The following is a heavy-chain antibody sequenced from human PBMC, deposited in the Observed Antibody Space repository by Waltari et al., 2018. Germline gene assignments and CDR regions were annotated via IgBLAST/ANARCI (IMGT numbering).Heavy chain of an antibody. CDR3: AKLRGRPSYYYYYYMDV. Sequence: QVQLQQWGAGLLKPSETLSLTCAVYGGSFSGYYWSWIRQPPGKGLEWIGEINHSGSTNYNPSLKSRVTISVDTSKNQFSLKLSSVTAADTAVYYCAKLRGRPSYYYYYYMDVWGKGTTVTVSS. V-gene: IGHV4-34*01. CDR2: INHSGST. J-gene: IGHJ6*03. CDR1: GGSFSGYY. D-gene: IGHD3-10*01.